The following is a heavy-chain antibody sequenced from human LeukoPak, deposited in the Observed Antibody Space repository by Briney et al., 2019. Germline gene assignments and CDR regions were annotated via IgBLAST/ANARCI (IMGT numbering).Heavy chain of an antibody. J-gene: IGHJ1*01. D-gene: IGHD2-2*01. Sequence: PGRSLRLSCAASGFTFSSYGMHWVRQAPGKGLEWVAVIWYDGSSKYYADSVKGRFTISRDNSKNTLYLQMNSLRAEDTAVYYCAKDSEIGYCSSTSCYGYFQHWGQGTLVTVSS. CDR2: IWYDGSSK. V-gene: IGHV3-33*06. CDR3: AKDSEIGYCSSTSCYGYFQH. CDR1: GFTFSSYG.